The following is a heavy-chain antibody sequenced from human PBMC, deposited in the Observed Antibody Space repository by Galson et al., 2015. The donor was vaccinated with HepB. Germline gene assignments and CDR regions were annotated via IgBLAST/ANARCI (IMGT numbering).Heavy chain of an antibody. V-gene: IGHV1-69*13. CDR1: GGTFTSHA. J-gene: IGHJ6*02. CDR3: AIVEVAGTRDYYAYSGRDV. CDR2: IIPIVGTA. Sequence: SVKVSCKASGGTFTSHAIRWVRQAPGQGLEWMGGIIPIVGTANYAQKFQGRVTITADESASTAYMELSSLRSEDTAVYYCAIVEVAGTRDYYAYSGRDVWGPGTTGTAYS. D-gene: IGHD6-19*01.